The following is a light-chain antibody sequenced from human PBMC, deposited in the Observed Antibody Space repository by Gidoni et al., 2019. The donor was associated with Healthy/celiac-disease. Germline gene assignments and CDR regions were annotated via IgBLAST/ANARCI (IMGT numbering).Light chain of an antibody. Sequence: EIVMTQSPATLSVSPGERATLSCRASQSVSSNLAWYQQQPGQAPRLLIYVASTRATGIPARFSGSGSGTEFTLTISSLQSEDFAVYYCQQYNNWPPLTFXGXTKVEIK. CDR2: VAS. V-gene: IGKV3-15*01. CDR3: QQYNNWPPLT. J-gene: IGKJ4*01. CDR1: QSVSSN.